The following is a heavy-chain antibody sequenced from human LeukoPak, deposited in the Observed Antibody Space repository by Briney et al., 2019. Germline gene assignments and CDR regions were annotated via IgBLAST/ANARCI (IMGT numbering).Heavy chain of an antibody. CDR2: IKFDDSEK. CDR1: GFTFSSFW. CDR3: TRVTTNGYFEY. Sequence: QAGGSLRLSCAASGFTFSSFWMGWVRQVPGKGLEWVASIKFDDSEKHHVDSVKGRFTISRDNAENSLFLQMNSLRAEDTAVYFCTRVTTNGYFEYWGQGTLVTVSS. D-gene: IGHD1-1*01. J-gene: IGHJ4*02. V-gene: IGHV3-7*04.